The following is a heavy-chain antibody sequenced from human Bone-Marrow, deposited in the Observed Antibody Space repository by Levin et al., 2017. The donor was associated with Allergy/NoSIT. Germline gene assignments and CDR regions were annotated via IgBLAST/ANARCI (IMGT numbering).Heavy chain of an antibody. CDR1: GGSISSSSYY. CDR3: ARDITTIQYSSSWYGGDY. CDR2: IYYSGST. J-gene: IGHJ4*02. Sequence: ASETLSLTCTVSGGSISSSSYYWGWIRQPPGKGLEWIGSIYYSGSTYYNPSLKSRVTISVDTSKNQFSLKLSSVTAADTAVYYCARDITTIQYSSSWYGGDYWGQGTLVTVSS. V-gene: IGHV4-39*07. D-gene: IGHD6-13*01.